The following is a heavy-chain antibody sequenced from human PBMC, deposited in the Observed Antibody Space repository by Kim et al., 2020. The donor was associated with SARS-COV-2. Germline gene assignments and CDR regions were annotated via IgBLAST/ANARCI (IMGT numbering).Heavy chain of an antibody. V-gene: IGHV4-59*01. J-gene: IGHJ5*02. Sequence: YNPSLTSRVTISVDTSKNQFSLKLSSVTAADTAVYYCARDSSLRWFDPWGPGTLVTVSS. CDR3: ARDSSLRWFDP. D-gene: IGHD6-6*01.